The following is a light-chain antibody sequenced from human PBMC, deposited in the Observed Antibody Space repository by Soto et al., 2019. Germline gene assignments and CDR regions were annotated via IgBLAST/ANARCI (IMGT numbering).Light chain of an antibody. CDR1: QSVSSN. V-gene: IGKV3D-15*01. CDR2: GAS. J-gene: IGKJ1*01. Sequence: EFVMTQSPGTLSVSPGERATLSCRASQSVSSNYLAWYQQKPGQAPKVLIYGASTRATGVPARISGSGSGTEFTLTISSLQSEDFAVYYCQQFRNWPWTFGQGTKVDI. CDR3: QQFRNWPWT.